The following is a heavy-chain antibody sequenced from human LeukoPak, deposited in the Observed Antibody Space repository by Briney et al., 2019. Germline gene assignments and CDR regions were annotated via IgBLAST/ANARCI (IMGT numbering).Heavy chain of an antibody. CDR1: GFTFSSYA. V-gene: IGHV3-23*01. CDR2: ISGSGGST. J-gene: IGHJ4*02. CDR3: AKGRRNLIAVAGTPQDY. Sequence: GGSLRLXCAASGFTFSSYAMSWVRQAPGKGLEWVSAISGSGGSTYYADSVKGRFTISRDNSKNTLSLQMNSLRAEDTAVYYCAKGRRNLIAVAGTPQDYWGQGTLVTVSS. D-gene: IGHD6-19*01.